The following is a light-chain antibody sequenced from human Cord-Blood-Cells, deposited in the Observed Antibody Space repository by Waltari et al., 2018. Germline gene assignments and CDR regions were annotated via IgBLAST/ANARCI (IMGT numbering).Light chain of an antibody. V-gene: IGKV4-1*01. Sequence: IVMTQSPDPLPVSLRERPTTNCKSSQIVLYSSNNKNYLAWYQQKPGQPPKLLIYWASTRESGVPDRFSGSGSGTDFTLTISSLQAEDVAVYYCQQYYSTPTFGQGTKVEIK. CDR1: QIVLYSSNNKNY. J-gene: IGKJ1*01. CDR3: QQYYSTPT. CDR2: WAS.